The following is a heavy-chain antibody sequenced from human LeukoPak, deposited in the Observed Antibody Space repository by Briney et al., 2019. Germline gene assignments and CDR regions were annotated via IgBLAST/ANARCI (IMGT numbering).Heavy chain of an antibody. Sequence: GGSLRLSCAASGFTFGTYWMNWVRQVPGTGLEWVANIGPDGTGKSYGDSVKGRFTISRDNVRNSLYLQMDSLRAEDTAVYYCAREDGKFDYWGQGALVTVSS. V-gene: IGHV3-7*01. CDR1: GFTFGTYW. CDR3: AREDGKFDY. CDR2: IGPDGTGK. J-gene: IGHJ4*02.